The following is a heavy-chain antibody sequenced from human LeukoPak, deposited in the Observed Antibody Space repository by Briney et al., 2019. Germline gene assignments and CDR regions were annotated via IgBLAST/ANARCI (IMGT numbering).Heavy chain of an antibody. J-gene: IGHJ4*02. CDR3: ARGKRYYYDSSGYYPNDY. Sequence: PGGSLRLSCAASGFTVSSNYMSWVRQAPGKGLEWVSRINSDGSSTSYADSVKGRFTISRDNAKNTLYLQMNSLRAEDTAVYYCARGKRYYYDSSGYYPNDYWGQGTLVTVSS. V-gene: IGHV3-74*01. D-gene: IGHD3-22*01. CDR2: INSDGSST. CDR1: GFTVSSNY.